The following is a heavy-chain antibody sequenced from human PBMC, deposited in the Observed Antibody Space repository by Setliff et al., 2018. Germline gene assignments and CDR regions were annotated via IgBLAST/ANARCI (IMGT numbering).Heavy chain of an antibody. Sequence: GESLKISCKGSGYFFLTSWIGWVRQLPGKGLEWVAIIYPGDSEIRYNPSLEGHVTISADKSINTAYMELSSLTSDDTAVYYCGTVRGGWSSILDYWGQGTLVTVSS. J-gene: IGHJ4*02. CDR1: GYFFLTSW. V-gene: IGHV5-51*01. CDR3: GTVRGGWSSILDY. D-gene: IGHD6-19*01. CDR2: IYPGDSEI.